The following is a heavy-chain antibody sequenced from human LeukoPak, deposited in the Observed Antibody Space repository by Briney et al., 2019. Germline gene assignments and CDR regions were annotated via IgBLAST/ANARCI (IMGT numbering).Heavy chain of an antibody. V-gene: IGHV3-23*01. D-gene: IGHD1-1*01. Sequence: GGSLRLSCAASGFTFSSYAMSWVRQAPGKGLEWVSAISGSGGSTYYADSVKGRFTISRDNSKNTLYLQMNSLRADDTAVYYCAKDWYNSLNYFDYWGQGSLVTVSS. CDR3: AKDWYNSLNYFDY. CDR2: ISGSGGST. CDR1: GFTFSSYA. J-gene: IGHJ4*02.